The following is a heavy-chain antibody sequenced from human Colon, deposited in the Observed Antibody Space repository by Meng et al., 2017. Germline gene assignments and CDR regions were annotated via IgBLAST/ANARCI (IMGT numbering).Heavy chain of an antibody. J-gene: IGHJ4*02. D-gene: IGHD2-21*02. V-gene: IGHV3-23*01. CDR2: ICADGDCE. CDR3: AKDRGHLGVGTCLDY. CDR1: GFTFHNFA. Sequence: GGSLRLSCAASGFTFHNFAMSWVRQAPGKGLEWVATICADGDCEYFADSVKGRFIISRDNAQHTVYLQMDRLRTDDTAVYYCAKDRGHLGVGTCLDYWAPGTLVTVSS.